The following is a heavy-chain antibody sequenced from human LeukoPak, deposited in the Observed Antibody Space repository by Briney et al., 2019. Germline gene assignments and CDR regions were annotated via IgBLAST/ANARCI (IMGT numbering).Heavy chain of an antibody. J-gene: IGHJ4*02. D-gene: IGHD2-15*01. CDR1: GFTVSSNY. V-gene: IGHV3-53*01. Sequence: GGSLRLSCAASGFTVSSNYMSWVRQAPGKGLEWVSVIYSGGSTYYADSVKGRFTISRDNSKNTLYLQMNSLRAEDTAVYYYASTLVCSGGSCYSDYWGQGTLVTVSS. CDR3: ASTLVCSGGSCYSDY. CDR2: IYSGGST.